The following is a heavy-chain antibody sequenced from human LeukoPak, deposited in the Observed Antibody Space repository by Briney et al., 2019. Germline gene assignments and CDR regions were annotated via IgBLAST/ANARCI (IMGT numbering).Heavy chain of an antibody. D-gene: IGHD5-24*01. J-gene: IGHJ4*02. Sequence: PGGSLRLSCAASGFTFSTYGMNWVRQAPGKGLEWVSAISAGGGNTYYADSVKGRFTISRDNSKNTLFLEMNSLRAEDTAVYYCARGAGYNYPYYFDYWGQGTLVTVSS. CDR1: GFTFSTYG. CDR3: ARGAGYNYPYYFDY. V-gene: IGHV3-23*01. CDR2: ISAGGGNT.